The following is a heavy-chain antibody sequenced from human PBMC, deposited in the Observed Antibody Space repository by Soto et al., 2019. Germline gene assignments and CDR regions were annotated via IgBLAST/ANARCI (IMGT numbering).Heavy chain of an antibody. D-gene: IGHD4-4*01. Sequence: TGESLKISCKGSGYSLSIYWINWVRQMPGKGLEWMGKIDPSDSRTTYSPSFQGHVTISVDKSISTTYLQWSSLKASDTAIYYCARVGHDYSNSGMDVWGQGTTVTVSS. CDR1: GYSLSIYW. CDR3: ARVGHDYSNSGMDV. J-gene: IGHJ6*02. V-gene: IGHV5-10-1*01. CDR2: IDPSDSRT.